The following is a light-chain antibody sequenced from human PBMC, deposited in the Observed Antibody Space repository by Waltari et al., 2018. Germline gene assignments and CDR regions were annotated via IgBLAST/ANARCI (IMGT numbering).Light chain of an antibody. CDR3: SSYAGSSYV. Sequence: QSALTQPPSASGSLGQSVTISCTRTSSYVVNYNYVSWYQQHPGRAPKLIIYDVNRRPSGVPDRFSGSKSGNTASLAVSGLQPEDEADYYCSSYAGSSYVFGTGTTVTVL. V-gene: IGLV2-8*01. CDR2: DVN. CDR1: SSYVVNYNY. J-gene: IGLJ1*01.